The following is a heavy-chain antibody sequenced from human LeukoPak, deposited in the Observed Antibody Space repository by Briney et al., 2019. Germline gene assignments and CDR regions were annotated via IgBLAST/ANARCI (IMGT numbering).Heavy chain of an antibody. Sequence: PSETLSLTCAVYGGSFSGYYWSWIRQPPGKGLEWVGEINHSGSTNYNPSLKSRVTISVDTSKNQFSLKLSSVTAADTAVYYCARLSYYYDSSGYYAHYYYGMDVWGQGTTVTVSS. CDR2: INHSGST. CDR3: ARLSYYYDSSGYYAHYYYGMDV. V-gene: IGHV4-34*01. CDR1: GGSFSGYY. D-gene: IGHD3-22*01. J-gene: IGHJ6*02.